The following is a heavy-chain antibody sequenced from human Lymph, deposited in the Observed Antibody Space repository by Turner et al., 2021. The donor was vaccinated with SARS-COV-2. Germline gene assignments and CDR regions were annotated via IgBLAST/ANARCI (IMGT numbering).Heavy chain of an antibody. CDR2: ISPIFGTA. J-gene: IGHJ4*02. CDR1: GGTFSTYT. Sequence: QVQLVQSGAEVKKPGSSVKVSCKASGGTFSTYTISWVRQAPGQGLEWMGGISPIFGTANYAQKFQGRVTITADESTSTAYMELSSLRSEDTAVYYCTRGETIAAHYDYWGQGTLVTVSS. CDR3: TRGETIAAHYDY. V-gene: IGHV1-69*01. D-gene: IGHD6-6*01.